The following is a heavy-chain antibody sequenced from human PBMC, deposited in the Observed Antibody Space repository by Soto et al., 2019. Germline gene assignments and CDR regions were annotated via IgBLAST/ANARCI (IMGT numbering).Heavy chain of an antibody. CDR1: GFTFDDYA. V-gene: IGHV3-9*01. Sequence: VQLVESGGGLVQPGRSLRLSCAASGFTFDDYAMHWVRQAPGKXXXWVSGISWNSGSIGYADSVKGRFTIXRDNAKXXXXXXXXXXXXXDTALYYCAKGYCSGGSCFVFDPWGQGTLVTVSS. CDR2: ISWNSGSI. CDR3: AKGYCSGGSCFVFDP. D-gene: IGHD2-15*01. J-gene: IGHJ5*02.